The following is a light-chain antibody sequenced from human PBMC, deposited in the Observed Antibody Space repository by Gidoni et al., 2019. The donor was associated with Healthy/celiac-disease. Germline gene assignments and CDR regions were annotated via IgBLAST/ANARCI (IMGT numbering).Light chain of an antibody. J-gene: IGKJ3*01. CDR1: QSSSSW. CDR2: DAS. V-gene: IGKV1-5*01. CDR3: QQYNSYPFT. Sequence: DIQMTQSPSTLSASVGDRVTITCRASQSSSSWLAWYQQKTGKAPKLLIYDASSLESGVPSRFSGSGSGTEFTLTISSLQPDDFATYYCQQYNSYPFTFGPGTKVDIK.